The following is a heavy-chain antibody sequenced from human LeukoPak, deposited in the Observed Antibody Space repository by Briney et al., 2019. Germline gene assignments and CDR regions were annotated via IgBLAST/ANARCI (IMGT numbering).Heavy chain of an antibody. J-gene: IGHJ4*02. CDR1: GFSFSSYA. CDR3: YKATVTSCRGAFCYPFDY. CDR2: MGSSDDGR. V-gene: IGHV3-23*01. Sequence: GRSLRLSCATSGFSFSSYAMSCVRQAPGKGREWVSAMGSSDDGRYYAASVRGRFTTPRDTSRSTLYLQMNSLRAEDAAVYYRYKATVTSCRGAFCYPFDYWGQGTLVTVSS. D-gene: IGHD2-15*01.